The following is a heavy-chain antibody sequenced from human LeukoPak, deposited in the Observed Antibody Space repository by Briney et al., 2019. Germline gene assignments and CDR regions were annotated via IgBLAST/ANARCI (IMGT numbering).Heavy chain of an antibody. J-gene: IGHJ3*02. CDR1: GGSISSYY. CDR3: AALVGATSAFDI. D-gene: IGHD1-26*01. Sequence: KPSETLSLTCTVSGGSISSYYWSWIRQPPGKGLEWIGYIYYSGSTNYNPPLKSRVTISVDTSKNQFSLKLSSVTAADTAVYYCAALVGATSAFDIWGQGTMVTVSS. CDR2: IYYSGST. V-gene: IGHV4-59*01.